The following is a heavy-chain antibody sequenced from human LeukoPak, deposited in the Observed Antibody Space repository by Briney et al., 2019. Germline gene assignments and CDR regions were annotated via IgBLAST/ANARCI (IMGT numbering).Heavy chain of an antibody. Sequence: GGSLTLPCAVSGFTVSSNYLSWLRQAPGKGLEWVSDIYSGGSTYYADSLKGRFTISRDNSKNQLSLQMNSVRAEDTAVYYWAKVQHGSSWYIDWFDPWGQGTLVTVSS. D-gene: IGHD6-13*01. J-gene: IGHJ5*02. CDR2: IYSGGST. CDR3: AKVQHGSSWYIDWFDP. V-gene: IGHV3-53*01. CDR1: GFTVSSNY.